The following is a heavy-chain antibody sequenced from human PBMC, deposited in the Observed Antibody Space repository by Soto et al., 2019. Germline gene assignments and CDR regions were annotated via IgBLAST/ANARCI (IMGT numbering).Heavy chain of an antibody. D-gene: IGHD3-22*01. CDR2: ISSSSSTI. Sequence: EVPLVESGGGLVQPGGSLRLSCAASGFTFSSYSMNWVRQAPGKGLEWVSYISSSSSTIYYADSVKGRFTISRDNAKNSLYLQMNSLRDEDTAVYYWAREQYSYDSSGYTYWGQGTLVTVSS. V-gene: IGHV3-48*02. CDR1: GFTFSSYS. CDR3: AREQYSYDSSGYTY. J-gene: IGHJ4*02.